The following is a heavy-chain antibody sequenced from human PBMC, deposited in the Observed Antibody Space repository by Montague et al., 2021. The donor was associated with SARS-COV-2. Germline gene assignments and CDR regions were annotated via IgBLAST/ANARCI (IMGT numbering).Heavy chain of an antibody. CDR3: ARVEGMIGGITHFDY. D-gene: IGHD2-21*01. CDR2: TYYRGST. Sequence: SETLSLTCSVSGASMKSYYWTWVRQSPGKGLQWIGYTYYRGSTGYDPSLQSRLTMTVDTSKNQFTLRLMSVTAADSAVYYCARVEGMIGGITHFDYWGQGLPVTVSS. V-gene: IGHV4-59*01. J-gene: IGHJ4*02. CDR1: GASMKSYY.